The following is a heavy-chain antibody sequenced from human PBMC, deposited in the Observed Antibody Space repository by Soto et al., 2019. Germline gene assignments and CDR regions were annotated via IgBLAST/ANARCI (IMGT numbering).Heavy chain of an antibody. V-gene: IGHV3-7*01. CDR3: ARDVLARFDP. CDR1: GFTFSNYA. CDR2: IKQDGSEK. D-gene: IGHD3-3*02. Sequence: TGGSLRLSCAASGFTFSNYAMSWVRQAPGKGLEWVANIKQDGSEKYYVDSVKGRFTISRDNAKNSLYLQMNSLRAEDTAVYYCARDVLARFDPWGQGTLVTVSS. J-gene: IGHJ5*02.